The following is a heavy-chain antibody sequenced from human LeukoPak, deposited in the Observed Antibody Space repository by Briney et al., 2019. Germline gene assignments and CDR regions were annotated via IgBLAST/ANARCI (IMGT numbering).Heavy chain of an antibody. D-gene: IGHD2-21*01. J-gene: IGHJ4*02. CDR1: GGSISSYY. Sequence: SETLSVTCTVSGGSISSYYWSWIRQPPGKRLEWIGYIYYSGSTHYNSSLKSRVTISLDTSRDQFSLKLSSVTAADTAVYYCARQLGDRLLFDYWGQGTLVTVSS. V-gene: IGHV4-59*01. CDR2: IYYSGST. CDR3: ARQLGDRLLFDY.